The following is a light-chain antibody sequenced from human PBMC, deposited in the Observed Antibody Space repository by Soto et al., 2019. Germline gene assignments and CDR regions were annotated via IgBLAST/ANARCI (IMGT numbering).Light chain of an antibody. V-gene: IGKV3-15*01. CDR1: QSVNSN. J-gene: IGKJ1*01. Sequence: EIVMTQSPATLSVSPGERATLSCRASQSVNSNLAWYQHKPGQAPRLLIYGASTRATGIPARFGGSGSGTEFTLTISSLQSEDFAVYSCQQYKDWPLWTFGQGTKVEIE. CDR2: GAS. CDR3: QQYKDWPLWT.